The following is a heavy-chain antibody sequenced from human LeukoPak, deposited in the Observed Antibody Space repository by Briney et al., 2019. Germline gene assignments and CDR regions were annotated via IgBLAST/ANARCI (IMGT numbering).Heavy chain of an antibody. CDR3: ARLPIAAAWYYFDY. D-gene: IGHD6-13*01. J-gene: IGHJ4*02. V-gene: IGHV2-70*11. Sequence: SGPALVKPTQTLTLTCTFSGFSLSTSGMYVSWIRQPPGKALEWLARIDWDDDKYYSTSLKTRLTISKDTSKNQVVLTMTNMDPVDTATYYCARLPIAAAWYYFDYWGQGTLVTVSS. CDR1: GFSLSTSGMY. CDR2: IDWDDDK.